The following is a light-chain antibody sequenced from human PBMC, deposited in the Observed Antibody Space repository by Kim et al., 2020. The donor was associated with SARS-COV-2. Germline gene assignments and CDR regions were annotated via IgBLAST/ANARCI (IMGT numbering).Light chain of an antibody. CDR2: KVS. J-gene: IGKJ1*01. Sequence: PAPISCMSSQILVYSDGNTYLTWFHRRQSQSPRRLVYKVSSRDSGVPDRFSGSGSGTDFTLKISRVEAEDVGIYYCMQGTHWPPTFGQGTKVDIK. CDR3: MQGTHWPPT. CDR1: QILVYSDGNTY. V-gene: IGKV2-30*01.